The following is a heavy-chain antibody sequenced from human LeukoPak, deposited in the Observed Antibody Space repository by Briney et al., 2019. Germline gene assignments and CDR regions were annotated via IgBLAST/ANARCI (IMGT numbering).Heavy chain of an antibody. J-gene: IGHJ4*02. D-gene: IGHD1-7*01. CDR2: IYPGDSDT. Sequence: GESLKISCKGSGYSFSIYWIGWVRQMPGKGLEWMGIIYPGDSDTRCSPSFQGQVTISADKSISTAYLQWSSLKASDTAMYYCARHTGTTSGIVPGGYWGQGTLVTVSS. V-gene: IGHV5-51*01. CDR3: ARHTGTTSGIVPGGY. CDR1: GYSFSIYW.